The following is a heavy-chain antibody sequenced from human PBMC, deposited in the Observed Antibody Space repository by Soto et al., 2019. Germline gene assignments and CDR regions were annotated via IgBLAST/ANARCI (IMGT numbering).Heavy chain of an antibody. D-gene: IGHD6-13*01. V-gene: IGHV3-23*01. CDR1: GFTFSSYA. Sequence: EVQLLESGGGLVQPGGSLRLSCAASGFTFSSYAMTWVRQAPGKGLEWVSAISGSGNTSYYADSVKGRFTISRDSSNKMLYLQMNSLRPEDTAVYYCAKDRGRTWYEDYWGQGNLVTVSS. J-gene: IGHJ4*02. CDR2: ISGSGNTS. CDR3: AKDRGRTWYEDY.